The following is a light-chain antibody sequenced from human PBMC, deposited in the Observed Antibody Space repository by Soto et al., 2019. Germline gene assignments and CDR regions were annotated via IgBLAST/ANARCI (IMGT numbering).Light chain of an antibody. Sequence: QAVVTQPPSASGTPGQRVTISCSGTSSNIGSNTVNWYQHLPGTAPTLLIYSHNQRPSGVPDRFSGSRSGTSASLAISGLQSADEADYYCATWDDSLNGVVFGGGTKLTVL. J-gene: IGLJ2*01. CDR2: SHN. CDR3: ATWDDSLNGVV. CDR1: SSNIGSNT. V-gene: IGLV1-44*01.